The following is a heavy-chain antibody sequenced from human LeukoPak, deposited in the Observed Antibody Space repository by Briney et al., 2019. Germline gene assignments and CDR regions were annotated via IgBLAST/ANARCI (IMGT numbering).Heavy chain of an antibody. CDR2: INWNGGST. V-gene: IGHV3-20*04. D-gene: IGHD1-26*01. Sequence: PGGSLRLSCAASGFTFDDYGMSWVRQAPGKGLEWVSGINWNGGSTGYADSVKGRFTISRDNAKNSVYLQMSSLTAEDTAVYYCARDDPSVGATETDWGQGTLVTVSS. CDR3: ARDDPSVGATETD. CDR1: GFTFDDYG. J-gene: IGHJ4*02.